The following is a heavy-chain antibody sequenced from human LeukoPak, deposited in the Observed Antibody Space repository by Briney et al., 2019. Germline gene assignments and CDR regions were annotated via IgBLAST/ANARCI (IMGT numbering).Heavy chain of an antibody. D-gene: IGHD2-2*01. Sequence: SETLSLTCTVSGYSISGGYYWGWIRQPPGKGLEWIGSIYHSGSTYYNPSLKSRVTISVDTSKNQFSLKLSSVTAADTAVYYCARDRGTSSRLWGQGTLVTVSS. V-gene: IGHV4-38-2*02. CDR1: GYSISGGYY. CDR3: ARDRGTSSRL. J-gene: IGHJ4*02. CDR2: IYHSGST.